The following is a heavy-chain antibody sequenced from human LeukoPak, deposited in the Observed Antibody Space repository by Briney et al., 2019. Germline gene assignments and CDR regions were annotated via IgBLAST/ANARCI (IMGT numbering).Heavy chain of an antibody. V-gene: IGHV3-23*01. D-gene: IGHD3-22*01. Sequence: KGLEWVSAISGSGGSTYYADSVKGRFTISRDNSKNTLYLQMNSLRAEDTAVYYCAKGLYDSSGPDDYWGQGTLVTVSS. CDR2: ISGSGGST. J-gene: IGHJ4*02. CDR3: AKGLYDSSGPDDY.